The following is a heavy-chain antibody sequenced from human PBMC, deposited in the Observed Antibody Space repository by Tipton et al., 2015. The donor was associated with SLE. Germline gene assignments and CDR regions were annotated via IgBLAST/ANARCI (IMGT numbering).Heavy chain of an antibody. J-gene: IGHJ6*02. CDR1: GASVSSFY. CDR3: ARGHDYSNYYFYRMDV. CDR2: VCNSVST. Sequence: TLSLTCTVSGASVSSFYWNWIRQSPGKGLEWIACVCNSVSTNYDPSLKSRGTISVDTSKNQFSLKLSSVTAADTAVYYCARGHDYSNYYFYRMDVWGQGTTVTVSS. V-gene: IGHV4-59*02. D-gene: IGHD4-11*01.